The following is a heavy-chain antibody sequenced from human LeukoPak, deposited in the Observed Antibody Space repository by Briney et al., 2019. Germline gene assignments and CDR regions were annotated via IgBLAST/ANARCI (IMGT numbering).Heavy chain of an antibody. CDR2: ISYDGSNK. J-gene: IGHJ4*02. Sequence: PGGSLRLSCAASGFTFSTYGMHWVRQAPGKGLEWVAVISYDGSNKYYADSVKGRFTISRDNSKNSLYLQMNSLRADDTALYCVCDVTAAGTFDYWGQGTLVTVSS. CDR1: GFTFSTYG. CDR3: CDVTAAGTFDY. D-gene: IGHD6-13*01. V-gene: IGHV3-30*03.